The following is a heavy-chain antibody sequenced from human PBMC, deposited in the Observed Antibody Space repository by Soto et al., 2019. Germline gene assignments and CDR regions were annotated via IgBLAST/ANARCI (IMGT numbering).Heavy chain of an antibody. Sequence: GGSLRLSCAASGFTFSDYYMSWIRQAPGEGLEWVSYISSSGSTIYYADSVKGRFTISRDNAKNSLYLQMNSLRAEDTAVYYCARALRDIVLVPAASVLDVWGQGTTVTVSS. CDR3: ARALRDIVLVPAASVLDV. J-gene: IGHJ6*02. V-gene: IGHV3-11*01. D-gene: IGHD2-2*01. CDR1: GFTFSDYY. CDR2: ISSSGSTI.